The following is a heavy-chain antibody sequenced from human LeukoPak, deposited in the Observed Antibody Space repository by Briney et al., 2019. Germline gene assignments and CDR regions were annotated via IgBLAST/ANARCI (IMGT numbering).Heavy chain of an antibody. D-gene: IGHD1-26*01. CDR1: GYTFTSYY. Sequence: ASVKVSCKASGYTFTSYYMHWVRQAPGQGLEWMGLVNPTGGSTGYTQKFQGRVTMTRDMSTSTDYMELSSLRSEDTAIYYCARDNSVGDNAWWFDPWGQGTLVTVSS. V-gene: IGHV1-46*01. J-gene: IGHJ5*02. CDR2: VNPTGGST. CDR3: ARDNSVGDNAWWFDP.